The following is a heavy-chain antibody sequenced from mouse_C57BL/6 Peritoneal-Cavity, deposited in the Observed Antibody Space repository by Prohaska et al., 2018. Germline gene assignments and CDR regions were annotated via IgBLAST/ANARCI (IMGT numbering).Heavy chain of an antibody. CDR3: ARLGGPYAMDY. CDR2: IYPGDGDT. D-gene: IGHD1-1*02. CDR1: GYAFSSYW. V-gene: IGHV1-80*01. Sequence: QVQLQQSGAELVKPGASVKISCKASGYAFSSYWMNWVKQRPGKGLEWIGQIYPGDGDTNDNGKFKGKATQTADKTSSTAYMQLSSLTSEDSAVYFCARLGGPYAMDYWGQGTSVTVSS. J-gene: IGHJ4*01.